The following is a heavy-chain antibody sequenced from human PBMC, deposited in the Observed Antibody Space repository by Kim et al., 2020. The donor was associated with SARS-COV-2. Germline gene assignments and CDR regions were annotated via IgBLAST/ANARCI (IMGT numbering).Heavy chain of an antibody. J-gene: IGHJ6*02. Sequence: GSLRLSCAASGFTFSSYAMSWVRQAPGKGLEWVSAISGSGGSTYYADSVKGRFTISRDNSKNTLYLQMNSLRAEDTAVYYCAKSPRYYYGSGSSPSMDVWGQGTTVTVSS. CDR2: ISGSGGST. V-gene: IGHV3-23*01. D-gene: IGHD3-10*01. CDR1: GFTFSSYA. CDR3: AKSPRYYYGSGSSPSMDV.